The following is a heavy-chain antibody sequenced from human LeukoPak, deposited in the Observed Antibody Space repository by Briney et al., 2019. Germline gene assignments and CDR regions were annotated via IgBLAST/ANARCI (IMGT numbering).Heavy chain of an antibody. V-gene: IGHV3-23*01. CDR2: ISGSGGST. D-gene: IGHD1-26*01. J-gene: IGHJ4*02. Sequence: GGSLRLSCAASGFTFSSYAMSWVRQAPGKGLEWVSAISGSGGSTYYADSVKGRFTISRDNSKNTVYLQMNNLRAEDTAVYYCGKDMGEDGSYYLDYWGQGTLVTVSS. CDR1: GFTFSSYA. CDR3: GKDMGEDGSYYLDY.